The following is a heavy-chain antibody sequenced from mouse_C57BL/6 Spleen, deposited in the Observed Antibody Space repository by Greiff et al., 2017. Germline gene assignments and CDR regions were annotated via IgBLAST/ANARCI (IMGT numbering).Heavy chain of an antibody. Sequence: EVQRVESGGGLVKPGGSLKLSCAASRFTFSSYAMSWVRQTPEKRLEWVATISDGGSYTYYPDNVKGRVTISRDNAKNNLYLQMSHLKSEDTAMYYCARVYYSNSFAYWGQGTLVTVSA. CDR1: RFTFSSYA. J-gene: IGHJ3*01. V-gene: IGHV5-4*01. CDR2: ISDGGSYT. CDR3: ARVYYSNSFAY. D-gene: IGHD2-5*01.